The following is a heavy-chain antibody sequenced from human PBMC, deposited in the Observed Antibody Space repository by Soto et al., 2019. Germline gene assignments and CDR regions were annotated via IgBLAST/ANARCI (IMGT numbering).Heavy chain of an antibody. CDR3: GRDTTTFPYDYGMEV. V-gene: IGHV1-69*08. CDR1: GDTFSSHN. Sequence: QVQLVQSGAEVKKPGSSVKVSCKVSGDTFSSHNINWVRQAPGQGLEWMGRIIPTLGKPNYAQKFRDRVTISADQFTSTAYMELSSLRSDDTAVYYCGRDTTTFPYDYGMEVWGQGTTVTVSS. D-gene: IGHD1-1*01. CDR2: IIPTLGKP. J-gene: IGHJ6*02.